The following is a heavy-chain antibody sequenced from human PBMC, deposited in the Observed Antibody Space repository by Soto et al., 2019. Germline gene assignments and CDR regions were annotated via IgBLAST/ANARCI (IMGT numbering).Heavy chain of an antibody. J-gene: IGHJ5*02. CDR2: IISIFGPA. CDR3: GRGGSWTGVDT. Sequence: QVQLVQSGAEVKMPGSSVKVSCKASGGTLHNHAVTWVRQAPGQGLEWMGGIISIFGPAKYAQNFQGRVTITADESTNTAYMELTSLRSEDTAVYYCGRGGSWTGVDTWGQVTLVTVSS. V-gene: IGHV1-69*01. CDR1: GGTLHNHA. D-gene: IGHD6-13*01.